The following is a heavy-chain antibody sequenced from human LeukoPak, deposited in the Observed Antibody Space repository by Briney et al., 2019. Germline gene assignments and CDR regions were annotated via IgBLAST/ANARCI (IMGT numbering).Heavy chain of an antibody. CDR2: ITTNTGNP. J-gene: IGHJ6*02. Sequence: ASVKVSCKASGYTFTNYVMNWVRQAPGQGLEWMGWITTNTGNPTYAQGFTGRFVFSLDTSVSTAYLQISSLKAEDSAVYYCARGRYSSTLDHYGMDVWGQGTTVTVAS. V-gene: IGHV7-4-1*02. CDR1: GYTFTNYV. D-gene: IGHD6-13*01. CDR3: ARGRYSSTLDHYGMDV.